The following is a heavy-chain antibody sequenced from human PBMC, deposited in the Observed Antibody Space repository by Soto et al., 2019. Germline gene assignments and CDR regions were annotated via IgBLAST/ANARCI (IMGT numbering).Heavy chain of an antibody. CDR1: GYTFTGYY. CDR3: ATYYGSGSHSPTYYYYYGMDV. D-gene: IGHD3-10*01. J-gene: IGHJ6*02. CDR2: INPNSGGT. V-gene: IGHV1-2*02. Sequence: ASVKVSCKASGYTFTGYYMHWVRQAPGQGLEWMGWINPNSGGTNYAQKFQGRVTMTRDTSTSTAYMELSRLRSDDTAVYYCATYYGSGSHSPTYYYYYGMDVWGQGTTVTVSS.